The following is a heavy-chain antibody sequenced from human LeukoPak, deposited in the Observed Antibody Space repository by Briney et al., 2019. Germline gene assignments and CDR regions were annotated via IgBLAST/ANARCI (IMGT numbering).Heavy chain of an antibody. CDR1: RFIFSDYY. J-gene: IGHJ4*02. V-gene: IGHV3-23*01. D-gene: IGHD3-9*01. CDR3: AKWGDYDILTGYYVSDF. CDR2: ITGSGDTT. Sequence: GGSLRLSCAASRFIFSDYYMSWIRQAPGKGLEWVSAITGSGDTTYYADSVKGRFTISRDNSKNTLYVEMNTLRAEDTAVYYCAKWGDYDILTGYYVSDFWGQGTLVTVSS.